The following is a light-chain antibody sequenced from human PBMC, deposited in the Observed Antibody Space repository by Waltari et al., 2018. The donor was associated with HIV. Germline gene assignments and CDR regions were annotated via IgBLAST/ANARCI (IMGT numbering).Light chain of an antibody. Sequence: QSVVTQPPSVSGTPGQTVTISCSGSPSNIGITTVNWYQHLPGTAPKRLIYGNYQRPSGVPDRFSASKSGTSASLAISGLQSEDEADYYCASWDASLNGWVFGGGTKLTVL. CDR3: ASWDASLNGWV. CDR1: PSNIGITT. J-gene: IGLJ3*02. V-gene: IGLV1-44*01. CDR2: GNY.